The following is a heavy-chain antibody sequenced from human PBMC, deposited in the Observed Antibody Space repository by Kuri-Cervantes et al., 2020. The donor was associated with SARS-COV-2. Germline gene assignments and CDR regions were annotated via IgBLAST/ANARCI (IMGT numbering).Heavy chain of an antibody. CDR1: GYTFTGYY. CDR3: VRGGQYCSSSSCWRAFHY. J-gene: IGHJ4*02. CDR2: IIRIFDIE. D-gene: IGHD2-2*01. Sequence: SVKVSCKASGYTFTGYYMHWVRQAPGQGLEWMGGIIRIFDIEKKAQKFQDRVTITTDKSTSTVYMDLSSLRAEDTAVYYCVRGGQYCSSSSCWRAFHYWGQGTLVTVSS. V-gene: IGHV1-69*10.